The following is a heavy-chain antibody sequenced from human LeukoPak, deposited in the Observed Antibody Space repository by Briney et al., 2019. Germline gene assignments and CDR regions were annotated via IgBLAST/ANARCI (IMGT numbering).Heavy chain of an antibody. D-gene: IGHD2-2*01. J-gene: IGHJ5*02. V-gene: IGHV4-38-2*02. CDR3: ARDPRWLTPDCTSTSCYENYFDP. CDR2: IYHGGSA. Sequence: SETLSLTCAVSGYSISSGYQWAWIRQSPGKGLEWIGNIYHGGSAHYNPSLKSRVTISVETSKNQFSLKMYSVTAADTAVYYCARDPRWLTPDCTSTSCYENYFDPWGQGTLVTVSS. CDR1: GYSISSGYQ.